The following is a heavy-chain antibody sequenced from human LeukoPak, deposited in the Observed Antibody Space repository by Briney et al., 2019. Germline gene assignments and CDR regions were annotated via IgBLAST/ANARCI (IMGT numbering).Heavy chain of an antibody. CDR1: GFTFSDYY. Sequence: PGGSLRLSSAASGFTFSDYYMSWIRQAPGKGLEWVSYISSSGSTIYYADSVKGRFTISRDNAKNSLYLQMNSLRAEDTAVYYCARGDRSAYSSSSGYYYGMDVWGQGTTVTVSS. D-gene: IGHD6-6*01. J-gene: IGHJ6*02. CDR3: ARGDRSAYSSSSGYYYGMDV. CDR2: ISSSGSTI. V-gene: IGHV3-11*01.